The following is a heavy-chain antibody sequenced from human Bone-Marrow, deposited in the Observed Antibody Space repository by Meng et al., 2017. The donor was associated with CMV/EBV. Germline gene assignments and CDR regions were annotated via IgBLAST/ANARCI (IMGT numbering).Heavy chain of an antibody. CDR2: IYHSGST. CDR1: GGSISSSNW. Sequence: SGGSISSSNWWSWVRQPPGKGLEWIGEIYHSGSTNYNPSLKSRVTISVDKSKNQFSLKLSSVTAADTAVYYCARDLRPGMIAPHFFDYWGQGTLVTVSS. D-gene: IGHD2/OR15-2a*01. J-gene: IGHJ4*02. V-gene: IGHV4-4*02. CDR3: ARDLRPGMIAPHFFDY.